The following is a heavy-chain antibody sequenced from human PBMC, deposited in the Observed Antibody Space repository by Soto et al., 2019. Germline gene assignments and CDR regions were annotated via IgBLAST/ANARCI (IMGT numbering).Heavy chain of an antibody. CDR1: GFTFSSYS. J-gene: IGHJ5*02. D-gene: IGHD2-2*03. Sequence: ESGGGLVQPGGSLRLSCAASGFTFSSYSMNWVRQAPGKRLEWVSYISSTSRTIYYADSVKGRFTISRDNAKNSLYLQMNSLRAEDTAVYYCARDSGYCTSTSCYDPWGQGTLVTVSS. CDR2: ISSTSRTI. CDR3: ARDSGYCTSTSCYDP. V-gene: IGHV3-48*01.